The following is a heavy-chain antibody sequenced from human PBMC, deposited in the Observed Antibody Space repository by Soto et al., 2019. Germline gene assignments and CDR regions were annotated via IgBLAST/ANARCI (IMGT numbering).Heavy chain of an antibody. D-gene: IGHD3-10*01. CDR1: GYSFISSD. Sequence: QVQLVQSGAEVKKPGASVKVSCKASGYSFISSDFNWVRQAPGQGLEWMGWMNPNSGNAGYAEKFQGKITMTRNTPMSTAYIDLGSLTYEDTAVYFCARGGVVRGVLRRLDPLGQGTHVTVSS. CDR2: MNPNSGNA. J-gene: IGHJ5*02. CDR3: ARGGVVRGVLRRLDP. V-gene: IGHV1-8*01.